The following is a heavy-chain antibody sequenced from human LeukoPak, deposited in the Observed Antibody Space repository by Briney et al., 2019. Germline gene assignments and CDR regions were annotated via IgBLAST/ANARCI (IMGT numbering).Heavy chain of an antibody. CDR3: ARDRDPGYNDSSGYRRVNAFDI. Sequence: GGSLRLSCAASGFTFNNYAVSWVRQAPGKGLKWVSAISSRGGSTYYADSVEGRFTISRDNSKNTLYLQMNSLRAEDTAVYYCARDRDPGYNDSSGYRRVNAFDIWGQGTMVTVSS. V-gene: IGHV3-23*01. D-gene: IGHD3-22*01. CDR2: ISSRGGST. J-gene: IGHJ3*02. CDR1: GFTFNNYA.